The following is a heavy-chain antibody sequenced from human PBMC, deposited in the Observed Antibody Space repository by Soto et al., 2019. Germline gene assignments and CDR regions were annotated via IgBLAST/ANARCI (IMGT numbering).Heavy chain of an antibody. CDR1: GFTFGDYA. CDR2: IRSKAYGGTT. Sequence: EVQLVESGGGLVQPGRSLRLSCTASGFTFGDYAMSWFRQAPGKGLEWVGFIRSKAYGGTTEYAASVKGRFTISRDDSKSIAYLQMNSLKTEDTAVYYCTRWIPQYYDILTGYYTVPHFDYWGQGTLVTVSS. D-gene: IGHD3-9*01. J-gene: IGHJ4*02. CDR3: TRWIPQYYDILTGYYTVPHFDY. V-gene: IGHV3-49*03.